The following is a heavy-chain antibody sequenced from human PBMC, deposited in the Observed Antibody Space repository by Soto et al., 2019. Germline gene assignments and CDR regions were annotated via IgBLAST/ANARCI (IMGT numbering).Heavy chain of an antibody. CDR1: GGSVSTTSSY. D-gene: IGHD1-26*01. J-gene: IGHJ4*02. CDR3: ERAWEHLYFDY. Sequence: SETLSLTCTVSGGSVSTTSSYWSWIRQPPGKGLEWIGYIRYSGSTNYNPSLKSRVTISVDTSKNQFSLKLSSVTAADTAVYCCERAWEHLYFDYCGQGPLVTVYS. CDR2: IRYSGST. V-gene: IGHV4-61*01.